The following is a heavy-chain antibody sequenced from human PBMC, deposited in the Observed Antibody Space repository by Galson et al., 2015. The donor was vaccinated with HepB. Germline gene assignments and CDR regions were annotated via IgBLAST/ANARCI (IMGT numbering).Heavy chain of an antibody. CDR1: GFTFNNYA. D-gene: IGHD6-19*01. CDR3: AKVFPEKTDGWYRQALYYFDS. V-gene: IGHV3-23*01. J-gene: IGHJ4*02. Sequence: LRLSCAASGFTFNNYAMSWVRQAPGKGLEWVSAITPSGDNTYSADSMKGRFTISRDNSQNTLFLQINSLRVDDTAMYFCAKVFPEKTDGWYRQALYYFDSWGQGTRVTVSS. CDR2: ITPSGDNT.